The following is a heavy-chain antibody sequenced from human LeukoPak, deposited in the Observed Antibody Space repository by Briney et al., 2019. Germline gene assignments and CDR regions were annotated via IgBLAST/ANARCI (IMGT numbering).Heavy chain of an antibody. D-gene: IGHD6-19*01. CDR2: ISKNGRNT. Sequence: PGGSLRLSRAASGFTLSSYSMHWVRQAPGKGLEFVSAISKNGRNTYYGNSMKGRFTISRDISKNTLYLQMGSLRPEDMAVYYCARVDSGSACASWGQGILVTVSS. CDR1: GFTLSSYS. V-gene: IGHV3-64*01. CDR3: ARVDSGSACAS. J-gene: IGHJ1*01.